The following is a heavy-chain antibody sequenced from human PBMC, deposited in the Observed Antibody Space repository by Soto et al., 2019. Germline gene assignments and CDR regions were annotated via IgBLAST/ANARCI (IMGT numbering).Heavy chain of an antibody. Sequence: EVQLLESGGGLVQPGGSLRLSCAASGFTFSSFAMSWVRQAPGKGLEWVSTISGSGDSTQYADSVKGRFTISRDNSNNPLVLQMNSLRGEDTAIYFCAKDRWSIVVVPTAIEVYDMWGQGTMVTVSS. D-gene: IGHD2-2*02. V-gene: IGHV3-23*01. CDR2: ISGSGDST. J-gene: IGHJ3*02. CDR1: GFTFSSFA. CDR3: AKDRWSIVVVPTAIEVYDM.